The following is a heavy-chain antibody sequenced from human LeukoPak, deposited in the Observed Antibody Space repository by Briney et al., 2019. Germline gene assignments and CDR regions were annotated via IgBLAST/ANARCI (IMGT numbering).Heavy chain of an antibody. D-gene: IGHD3-3*01. CDR3: ARRGRYDFGSVYPFDY. CDR2: TYYSGTT. V-gene: IGHV4-30-4*08. J-gene: IGHJ4*02. CDR1: GGSISSGDYY. Sequence: SETLSLTCTVSGGSISSGDYYWSWIRQPPGKGLECIGDTYYSGTTYYNPSLKSQITISLDTSKNQFSLTLSSVTAADTAVYYCARRGRYDFGSVYPFDYWGQGTRVRLL.